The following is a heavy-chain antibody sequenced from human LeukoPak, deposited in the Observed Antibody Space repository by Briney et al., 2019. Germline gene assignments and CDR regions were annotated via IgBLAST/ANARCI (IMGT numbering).Heavy chain of an antibody. CDR3: AGRGRVEYSSSSYAFDI. CDR1: GGSMSSSSCY. D-gene: IGHD6-6*01. J-gene: IGHJ3*02. CDR2: IYYSGST. V-gene: IGHV4-39*01. Sequence: SETLSLTCTVSGGSMSSSSCYWGWIRQPPREGMEWIGNIYYSGSTDYNPSLKSRVTISVDTSKNQFSLKLSSVTAADTAVYYCAGRGRVEYSSSSYAFDIWGQGTMVTVSS.